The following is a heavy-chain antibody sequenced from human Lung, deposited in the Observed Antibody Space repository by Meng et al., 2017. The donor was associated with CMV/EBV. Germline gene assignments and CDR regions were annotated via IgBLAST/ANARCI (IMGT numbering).Heavy chain of an antibody. V-gene: IGHV4-34*01. J-gene: IGHJ4*02. CDR3: ARGFLSFVRVFDY. Sequence: QVQLQQGGAGLLKPSETLSLTCAVYGGSFSGYDWSWIRQPPGKGLEWIGEINHSGSTNYNPSLKSRVTISVDTSKNQFSLKLSSVTAADTAVYYCARGFLSFVRVFDYWGQGTLVTVSS. CDR1: GGSFSGYD. CDR2: INHSGST. D-gene: IGHD2/OR15-2a*01.